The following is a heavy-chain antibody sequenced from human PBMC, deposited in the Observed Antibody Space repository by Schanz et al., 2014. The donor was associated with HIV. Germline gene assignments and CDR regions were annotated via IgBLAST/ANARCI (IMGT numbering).Heavy chain of an antibody. V-gene: IGHV1-18*01. D-gene: IGHD3-22*01. CDR2: ISTYKGNT. Sequence: QVHLVQSGAEVRRPGASVKVSCMASGYTFTNYYIHWVRQAPGQGLEWMGGISTYKGNTNYAQKVQGRVTMTTDTSTSTAYMELRNLTSDDTAVYYCARGRRDVSMIVLYWLDPWGQGTLVTVSS. J-gene: IGHJ5*02. CDR1: GYTFTNYY. CDR3: ARGRRDVSMIVLYWLDP.